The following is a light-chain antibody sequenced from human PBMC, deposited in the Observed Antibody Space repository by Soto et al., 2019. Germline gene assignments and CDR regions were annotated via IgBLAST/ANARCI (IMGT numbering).Light chain of an antibody. J-gene: IGKJ1*01. CDR2: GAT. CDR1: QSVADSY. CDR3: HHFGNSPET. V-gene: IGKV3-20*01. Sequence: EVVLTQSPGTLSLSPGERATLSCRASQSVADSYLAWYQQKPGRAPRLLFYGATRRATGIPERFSGSGSGIDFTLTISTLEPDDFAVYYCHHFGNSPETFGQGTKVE.